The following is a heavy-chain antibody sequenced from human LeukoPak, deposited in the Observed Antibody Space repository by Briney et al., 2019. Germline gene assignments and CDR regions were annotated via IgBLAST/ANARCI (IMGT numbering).Heavy chain of an antibody. CDR2: IDARSGIT. CDR1: GFTFTIFG. D-gene: IGHD4-23*01. Sequence: GGSLRLSCAASGFTFTIFGLNWVRQAPGKGPEWVSYIDARSGITYYADSVQGRFTISRDNAKESVFLQMNSLRAEDTAVYYCARDPYGGNSGDYWGQGTLVTVSS. V-gene: IGHV3-48*01. J-gene: IGHJ4*02. CDR3: ARDPYGGNSGDY.